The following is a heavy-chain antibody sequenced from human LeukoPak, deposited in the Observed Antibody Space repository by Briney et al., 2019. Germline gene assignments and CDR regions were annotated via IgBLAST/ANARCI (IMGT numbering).Heavy chain of an antibody. V-gene: IGHV1-8*01. CDR1: GYTFTSYD. CDR2: MNPNSGNT. D-gene: IGHD5-24*01. Sequence: GASVKVSCKASGYTFTSYDINWVRQATGQRLEWMGWMNPNSGNTGYAQKFQGRVTMTRNTSISTAYMELSSLRSEDTAVYYCARGFKDKLMATIGSDFDYWGQGTLVTVSS. CDR3: ARGFKDKLMATIGSDFDY. J-gene: IGHJ4*02.